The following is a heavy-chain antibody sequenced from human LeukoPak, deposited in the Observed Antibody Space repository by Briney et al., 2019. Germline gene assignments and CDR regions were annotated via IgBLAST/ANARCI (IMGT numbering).Heavy chain of an antibody. J-gene: IGHJ4*02. Sequence: PGGSLRLSCAASGFTFSSYWMSWVRQAPGKGLEWVANIKRDGSEKYYVDSVKGRFTISRDNAKNSLYLQMNSLRAEDTAVYYCAREYTPHYYDSSGKFDYWGQGTLVTVSS. CDR3: AREYTPHYYDSSGKFDY. CDR2: IKRDGSEK. D-gene: IGHD3-22*01. CDR1: GFTFSSYW. V-gene: IGHV3-7*01.